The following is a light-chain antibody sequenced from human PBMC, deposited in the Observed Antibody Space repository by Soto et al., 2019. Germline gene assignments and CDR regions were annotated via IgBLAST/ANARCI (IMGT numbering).Light chain of an antibody. V-gene: IGLV2-14*01. CDR2: DVT. CDR3: SSYTSSRNPDV. Sequence: QCSLAQPASGSGAPGQSITISCPETSSDVGGYNYVSWYQQHPVKAPKLMIYDVTNRPSGVSDRFSGSKSGNTASLTISGLQAEDEADYYCSSYTSSRNPDVFGTGTKVTV. J-gene: IGLJ1*01. CDR1: SSDVGGYNY.